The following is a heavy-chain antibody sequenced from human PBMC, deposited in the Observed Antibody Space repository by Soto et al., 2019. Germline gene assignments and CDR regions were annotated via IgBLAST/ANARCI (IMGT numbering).Heavy chain of an antibody. CDR3: ARGVGTMVRGALY. V-gene: IGHV1-69*02. CDR2: IIPILGIA. Sequence: QVQLVQSGAEVKKPGSSVKVSCKASGGTFSSYTISWVRQAPGQGLEWMGRIIPILGIANYAQKFQGRVTITADKSTSQAYMGLSSLSSEDTAVYYCARGVGTMVRGALYWGQGTLVTVSS. D-gene: IGHD3-10*01. J-gene: IGHJ4*02. CDR1: GGTFSSYT.